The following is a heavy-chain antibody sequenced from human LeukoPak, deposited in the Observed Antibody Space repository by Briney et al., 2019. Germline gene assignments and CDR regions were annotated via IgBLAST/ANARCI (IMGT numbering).Heavy chain of an antibody. CDR3: AKGLEQELPDAFDI. CDR1: GFTFSSYA. J-gene: IGHJ3*02. V-gene: IGHV3-23*01. Sequence: GGSLRLSCSASGFTFSSYALSWVRQAPGKGLEWVSGIIGSGGSAYYADSVKGRFTISRDNSKNTLYLQMNSLRAEDTAVYYCAKGLEQELPDAFDIWGQGTMVTVSS. D-gene: IGHD1-26*01. CDR2: IIGSGGSA.